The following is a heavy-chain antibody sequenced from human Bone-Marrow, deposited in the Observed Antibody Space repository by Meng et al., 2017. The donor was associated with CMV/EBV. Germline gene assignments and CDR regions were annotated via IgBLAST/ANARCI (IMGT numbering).Heavy chain of an antibody. V-gene: IGHV1-69*05. D-gene: IGHD1-1*01. CDR3: AREGVVGTTIYFDY. CDR1: GGNFSNYG. J-gene: IGHJ4*02. Sequence: KAGGGNFSNYGVNWVRQAPGQGLEWMGGIITIFGTANYAQKFQDRLTITTDESTTTAYMELSSLRSDDTAVYYCAREGVVGTTIYFDYWGQGTLVTVSS. CDR2: IITIFGTA.